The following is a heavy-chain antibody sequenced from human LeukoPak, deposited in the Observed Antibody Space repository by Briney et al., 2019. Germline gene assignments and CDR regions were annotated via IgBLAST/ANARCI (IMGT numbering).Heavy chain of an antibody. CDR2: INHSGST. CDR3: AGGAAAGTRNYWFDP. D-gene: IGHD6-13*01. V-gene: IGHV4-34*01. Sequence: PSETLSLTCAVYGGSFSGYYWSWIRQPPGKGLEWIGEINHSGSTNYNPSLKSRVTISVDTSKNQFSLKLSSVTAADTAVYYCAGGAAAGTRNYWFDPWGQGTLVTVSS. J-gene: IGHJ5*02. CDR1: GGSFSGYY.